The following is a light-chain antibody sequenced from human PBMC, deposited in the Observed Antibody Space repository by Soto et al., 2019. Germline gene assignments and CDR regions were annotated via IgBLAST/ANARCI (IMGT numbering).Light chain of an antibody. Sequence: DIQMTQSPSSLSASVGDRVTITCRATQGISNYLAWYQQKPGKVPKLLIYAASTLQSGVPPRFSGSGSGTDFTLTISSLQPEDVATYYCQKYDSALGTFGQGTKVEIK. J-gene: IGKJ1*01. V-gene: IGKV1-27*01. CDR1: QGISNY. CDR3: QKYDSALGT. CDR2: AAS.